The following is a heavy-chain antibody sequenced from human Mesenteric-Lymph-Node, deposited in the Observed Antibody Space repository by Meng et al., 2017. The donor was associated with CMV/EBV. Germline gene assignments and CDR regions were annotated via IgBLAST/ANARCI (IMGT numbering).Heavy chain of an antibody. Sequence: SETLSLTCTVSGDSISGSSYSWGWIRQPPGKGLEWIGSFYYSGSTYYNPSLKSRVTISVDTSKNQFSLKLSSVTAADTAVYYCARVVGATRGYGMDVWGQGTTVTVSS. CDR3: ARVVGATRGYGMDV. J-gene: IGHJ6*02. V-gene: IGHV4-39*01. D-gene: IGHD1-26*01. CDR1: GDSISGSSYS. CDR2: FYYSGST.